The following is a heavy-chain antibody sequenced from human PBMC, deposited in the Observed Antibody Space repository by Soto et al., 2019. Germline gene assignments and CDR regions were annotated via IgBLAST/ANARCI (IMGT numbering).Heavy chain of an antibody. CDR2: AE. CDR1: GFSLTSGGMT. Sequence: SGPTLVNPTHTLTLTCTVSGFSLTSGGMTLGWIRQPPGEAPEWLALAEQYSPTLQGRLTFTKDTSKNQVVLTLTSVDPEDTATYYCTMRHDSSLGPIYLGQGSHVPLSS. CDR3: TMRHDSSLGPIY. J-gene: IGHJ4*02. D-gene: IGHD3-16*01. V-gene: IGHV2-5*01.